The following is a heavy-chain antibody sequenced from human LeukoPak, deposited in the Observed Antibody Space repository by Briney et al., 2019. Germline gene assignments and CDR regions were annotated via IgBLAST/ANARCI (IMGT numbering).Heavy chain of an antibody. CDR3: AKVAYYDILTGNPNEGRSPSSLDY. J-gene: IGHJ4*02. V-gene: IGHV3-23*01. CDR2: ISGSGGNT. Sequence: GGSLRLSCAASGFTFSSYAMSWVRQAPGKGLEWVSAISGSGGNTYFADSVKGRFTISRDNSKNTLYLQMNSLRAEDTAVYYCAKVAYYDILTGNPNEGRSPSSLDYWGQGTLVTVSS. D-gene: IGHD3-9*01. CDR1: GFTFSSYA.